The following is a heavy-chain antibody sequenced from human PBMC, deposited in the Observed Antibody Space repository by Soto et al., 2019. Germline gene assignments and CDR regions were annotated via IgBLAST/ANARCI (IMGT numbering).Heavy chain of an antibody. CDR1: GYTFTSYD. Sequence: ASVKVSCKASGYTFTSYDINWVRQATGQGLEWMGWMNPNSGNTGYAQKFQGRATMTRNTSISTAYMELSSLRSEDTAVYYCARYIGGRTYDILTGYYLVFDPWGQGTLVTVSS. D-gene: IGHD3-9*01. CDR3: ARYIGGRTYDILTGYYLVFDP. CDR2: MNPNSGNT. J-gene: IGHJ5*02. V-gene: IGHV1-8*01.